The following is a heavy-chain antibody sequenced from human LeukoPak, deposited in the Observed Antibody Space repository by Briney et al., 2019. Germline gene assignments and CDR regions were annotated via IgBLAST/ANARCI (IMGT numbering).Heavy chain of an antibody. CDR3: ARDSGDPSKNDFDY. CDR1: GYTFTGCS. Sequence: ASVKVSFKASGYTFTGCSMHWVRQAPGQGLEWMGWINPDSGGAIYSQKFQGRVTMTRDASISTAYMELSGLTSDDTAVYYCARDSGDPSKNDFDYWGQGTLVTVSS. V-gene: IGHV1-2*02. CDR2: INPDSGGA. D-gene: IGHD3-10*01. J-gene: IGHJ4*02.